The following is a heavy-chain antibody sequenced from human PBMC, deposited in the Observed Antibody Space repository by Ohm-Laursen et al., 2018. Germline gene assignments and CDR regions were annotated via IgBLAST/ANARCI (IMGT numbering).Heavy chain of an antibody. J-gene: IGHJ4*03. D-gene: IGHD7-27*01. CDR3: TKGRSETGSGSRYFVY. CDR1: GFTFDDYA. V-gene: IGHV3-9*01. Sequence: SLRLSCTASGFTFDDYAMHWVRQAPGKGLEWASGISWNSGSIAYADSEKGGFTTPRDNAKNSLYLQMSGLRVEATAFYYCTKGRSETGSGSRYFVYWGQGTLVTVSS. CDR2: ISWNSGSI.